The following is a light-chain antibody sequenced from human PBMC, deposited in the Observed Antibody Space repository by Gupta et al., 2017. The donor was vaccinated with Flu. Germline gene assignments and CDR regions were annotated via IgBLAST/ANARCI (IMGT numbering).Light chain of an antibody. CDR2: WAS. CDR1: QSVLYTPNNKNY. CDR3: QQFYSTPWT. J-gene: IGKJ1*01. V-gene: IGKV4-1*01. Sequence: DIVMTQSPDSLPLSLDERSPFNCKSSQSVLYTPNNKNYLAWYQHKQGQPPNLLISWASNRESGVPDRFSGSGSGTDFTLTISSLQAEDVAVYYCQQFYSTPWTFGQGTKVEIK.